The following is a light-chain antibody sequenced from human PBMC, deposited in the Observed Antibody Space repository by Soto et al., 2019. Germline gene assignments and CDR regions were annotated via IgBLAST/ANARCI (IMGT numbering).Light chain of an antibody. CDR3: SSYTTSSSYV. CDR2: DVS. Sequence: QSVLTQPASVSGSPGQSITISCTGTSSDVGAYNYVSWYQQHPGKAPQLMIYDVSIRPSGISYRFSGSKSGNTASLTFSGLQAEDEADYYCSSYTTSSSYVFGTGTKVTVL. J-gene: IGLJ1*01. V-gene: IGLV2-14*03. CDR1: SSDVGAYNY.